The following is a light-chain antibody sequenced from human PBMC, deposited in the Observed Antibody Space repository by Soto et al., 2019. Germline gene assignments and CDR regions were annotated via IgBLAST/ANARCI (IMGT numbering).Light chain of an antibody. J-gene: IGKJ5*01. V-gene: IGKV3-15*01. Sequence: EIVMTQSPATLSVSPGERATLSCKSSQSISSNLAWYQQKPGQAPRLLIYGASTRATGIPARFSGSGSGTEFTLTISSLQSEDFAVYYCQQYNNWPQVTFGQGKRLAI. CDR3: QQYNNWPQVT. CDR1: QSISSN. CDR2: GAS.